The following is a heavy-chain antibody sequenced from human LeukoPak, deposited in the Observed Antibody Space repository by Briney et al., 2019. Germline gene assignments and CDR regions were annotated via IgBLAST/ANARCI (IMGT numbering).Heavy chain of an antibody. D-gene: IGHD2-21*02. CDR3: AKDSDSVLVTAIFDS. V-gene: IGHV3-53*01. CDR1: GFTVSSDY. J-gene: IGHJ4*02. Sequence: GGSLRLSCAASGFTVSSDYMSWVRQAPGKGLEWVSLIYAGGSTYYADSVKGRFTISRDNSKNTLFLHMNSLRAEDTAVYFCAKDSDSVLVTAIFDSWGQGSLVTVSS. CDR2: IYAGGST.